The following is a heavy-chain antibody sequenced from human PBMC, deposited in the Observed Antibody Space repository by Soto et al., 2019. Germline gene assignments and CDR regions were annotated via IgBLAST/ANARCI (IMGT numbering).Heavy chain of an antibody. D-gene: IGHD6-6*01. CDR1: GGSLSADY. CDR2: INPSGGT. CDR3: ARVLAARASRDFDY. J-gene: IGHJ4*02. V-gene: IGHV4-34*01. Sequence: SGTLSLTCAVYGGSLSADYWSWMRQAPGKGLEWIGEINPSGGTNYNPSLKSRVTISVATSKNQFSLKLSSVTAADTAVYYCARVLAARASRDFDYWGQGTLVTVSS.